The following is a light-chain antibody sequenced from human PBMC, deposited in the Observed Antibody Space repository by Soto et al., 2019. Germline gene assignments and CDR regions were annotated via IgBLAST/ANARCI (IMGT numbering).Light chain of an antibody. J-gene: IGLJ2*01. CDR3: SSYTSTSTLEV. V-gene: IGLV2-14*01. CDR2: EVS. Sequence: QSALTQPASVSGSPGQSITISCTGTSSDVGGYNYVSWYQQYPDKAPKLMIYEVSHRPSGVSNRFSGSKSGNTASLTISGLQAEDEADYFCSSYTSTSTLEVFGGGTQLTVL. CDR1: SSDVGGYNY.